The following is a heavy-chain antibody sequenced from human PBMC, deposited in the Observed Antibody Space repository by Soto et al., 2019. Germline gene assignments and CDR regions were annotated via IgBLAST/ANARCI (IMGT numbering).Heavy chain of an antibody. CDR2: IRRQSNSYVT. D-gene: IGHD5-18*01. J-gene: IGHJ4*02. Sequence: GGSLRLSCAASGFTFSGSAMHWVRQASGKGLEWVRLIRRQSNSYVTAYAASVKCRFTISRDDSKSTAYLQMNSLKNKDTAGYDGTRDVDTSMIVASWGQGT. CDR3: TRDVDTSMIVAS. CDR1: GFTFSGSA. V-gene: IGHV3-73*01.